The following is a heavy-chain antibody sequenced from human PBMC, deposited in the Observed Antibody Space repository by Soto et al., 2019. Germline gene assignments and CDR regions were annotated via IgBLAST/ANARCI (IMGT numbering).Heavy chain of an antibody. CDR3: ATVYCATTSCYAPFDY. CDR1: GFTFSNAW. V-gene: IGHV3-15*01. D-gene: IGHD2-2*01. Sequence: GGSLRLSCAASGFTFSNAWMSWVRQAPGQGLEWVGRIKTNSDGGPVDYASPVKGRFTISRDDSKSTLYLDLNSLKTEDTGVYFCATVYCATTSCYAPFDYWGKGTLVTVSS. CDR2: IKTNSDGGPV. J-gene: IGHJ4*02.